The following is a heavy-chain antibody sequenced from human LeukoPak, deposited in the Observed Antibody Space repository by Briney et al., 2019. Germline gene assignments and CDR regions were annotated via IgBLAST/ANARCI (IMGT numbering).Heavy chain of an antibody. Sequence: PSETLSLTCAVYGGSFSGYYWSWIRQPPGKGLEWIGEINHSGSTNYNPSLKSRVTISVDTSKNQFSLKLSSVTAADTAVYYCARQGPKYYDSWSGYRPYYYYYYMDVWGKGTTVTVSS. V-gene: IGHV4-34*01. CDR1: GGSFSGYY. CDR3: ARQGPKYYDSWSGYRPYYYYYYMDV. J-gene: IGHJ6*03. CDR2: INHSGST. D-gene: IGHD3-3*01.